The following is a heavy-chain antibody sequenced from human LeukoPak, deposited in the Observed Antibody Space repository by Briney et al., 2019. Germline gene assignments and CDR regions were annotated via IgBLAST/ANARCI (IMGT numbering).Heavy chain of an antibody. D-gene: IGHD5-12*01. V-gene: IGHV4-34*01. CDR2: INHSGST. J-gene: IGHJ5*02. CDR1: GGSFSGYY. Sequence: PSETLSLTCAVYGGSFSGYYWSWIRQPPGKGLEWIGEINHSGSTNYNPSLKSRVTISVDTSKNQFSLKLSSVTVADTAVYYCARIVAYNWFDPWGQGTLVTVSS. CDR3: ARIVAYNWFDP.